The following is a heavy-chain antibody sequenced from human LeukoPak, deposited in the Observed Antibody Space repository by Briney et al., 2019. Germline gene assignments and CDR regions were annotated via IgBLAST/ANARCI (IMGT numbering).Heavy chain of an antibody. V-gene: IGHV4-59*01. D-gene: IGHD5-12*01. Sequence: SETLSLTCTVSGGSISSYYWSWIRQPPGKGLEWIAYIYYSGSTNYNPSLKSRVTISVDTSKNQFSLKLSSVTAADTAVYYCARVLAIRGYSGYGSFDIWGQGTMVTVSS. CDR3: ARVLAIRGYSGYGSFDI. CDR2: IYYSGST. CDR1: GGSISSYY. J-gene: IGHJ3*02.